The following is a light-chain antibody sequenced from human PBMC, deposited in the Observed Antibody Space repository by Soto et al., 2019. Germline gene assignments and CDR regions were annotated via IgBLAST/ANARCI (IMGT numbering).Light chain of an antibody. J-gene: IGLJ2*01. CDR1: SSDVGDYNY. Sequence: QSVLTQPASVSGSPGQSITISCTGTSSDVGDYNYVSWYQQHPGKAPKLIIYGVSNRPSGISNRVSGSKSGNTASLAISGLQAEDEAEYYCSSYTSTNTLVFVGGTKLTVL. CDR3: SSYTSTNTLV. V-gene: IGLV2-14*03. CDR2: GVS.